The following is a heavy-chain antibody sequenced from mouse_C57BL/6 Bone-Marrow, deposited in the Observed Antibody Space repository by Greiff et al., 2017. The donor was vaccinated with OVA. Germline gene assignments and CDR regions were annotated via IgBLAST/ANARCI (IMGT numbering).Heavy chain of an antibody. CDR2: ISYDGSN. D-gene: IGHD2-4*01. Sequence: EVKLVESGPGLVKPSQSLSLTCSVTGYSITSGYYWNWIRQFPGNKLEWMGYISYDGSNNYNPSLKNRISITRDTSKNQFFLKLNSVTTEDTATYYCAGGIYYDYGGGFAYWGQGTLVTVSA. J-gene: IGHJ3*01. CDR1: GYSITSGYY. CDR3: AGGIYYDYGGGFAY. V-gene: IGHV3-6*01.